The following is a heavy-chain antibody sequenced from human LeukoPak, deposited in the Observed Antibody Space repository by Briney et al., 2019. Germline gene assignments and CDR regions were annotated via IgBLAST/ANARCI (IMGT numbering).Heavy chain of an antibody. J-gene: IGHJ6*03. CDR3: ARETSQKGAHYMDV. D-gene: IGHD3-16*01. Sequence: SSETLSLTCTVSGGSISSYYWSWIRQPPGKGLEWIGYIFYSGSTDYNPSLKSRVTISVDTSKNQFSLKLSSVTAADTAVYYCARETSQKGAHYMDVWGKGTTVTISS. V-gene: IGHV4-59*01. CDR1: GGSISSYY. CDR2: IFYSGST.